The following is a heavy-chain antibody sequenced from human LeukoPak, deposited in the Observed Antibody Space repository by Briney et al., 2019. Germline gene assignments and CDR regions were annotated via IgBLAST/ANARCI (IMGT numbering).Heavy chain of an antibody. CDR2: IKGDGNT. CDR1: GFTFSSYW. J-gene: IGHJ1*01. D-gene: IGHD3-22*01. CDR3: ARAPSEIGGYYPEYFRH. V-gene: IGHV3-74*01. Sequence: PGRSLRLSCAASGFTFSSYWMHWVRHAPGKGLVWVSRIKGDGNTNYADSVKGRFTISRDNAKNTVSLQMNSLRAEDTGVYYCARAPSEIGGYYPEYFRHWGQGTLVTVSS.